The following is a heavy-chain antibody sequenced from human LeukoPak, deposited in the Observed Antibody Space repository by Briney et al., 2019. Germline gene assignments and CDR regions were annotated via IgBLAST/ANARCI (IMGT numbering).Heavy chain of an antibody. V-gene: IGHV3-33*01. CDR2: IWYDGSNA. CDR1: GFTFSSYG. Sequence: GGSLRLSCAASGFTFSSYGMHWVRQAPGKGLEWVALIWYDGSNAYYSDSVKGRFTTSRDNSKYTLYLQMNSLRAEDTAVYYCASAYGSGSYYSPSLDYWGQGTLVTVSS. D-gene: IGHD3-10*01. CDR3: ASAYGSGSYYSPSLDY. J-gene: IGHJ4*02.